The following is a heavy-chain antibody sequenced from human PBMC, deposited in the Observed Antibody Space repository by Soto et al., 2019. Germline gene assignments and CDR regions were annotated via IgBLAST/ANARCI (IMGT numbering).Heavy chain of an antibody. J-gene: IGHJ4*02. CDR3: ARVTDYGDYFFDY. D-gene: IGHD4-17*01. CDR1: GYTFTSYG. CDR2: ISAYNGNT. V-gene: IGHV1-18*01. Sequence: ASVKVSCKASGYTFTSYGISWVRQAPGQGLEWMGWISAYNGNTNYAQKFQGRVTITADESTSTAYMELSSLRSEDTAVYYCARVTDYGDYFFDYWGQGTLVTVSS.